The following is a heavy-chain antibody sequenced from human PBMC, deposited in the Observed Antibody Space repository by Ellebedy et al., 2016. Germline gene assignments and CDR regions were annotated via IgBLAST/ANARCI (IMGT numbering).Heavy chain of an antibody. V-gene: IGHV4-30-4*01. CDR2: IFYSGTT. J-gene: IGHJ4*02. Sequence: SETLSLXXSVSGGSIRSGNFYWSWIRQPPGKGLEWIGFIFYSGTTYHNPSLKSRVSISLDTSKNQFSLKLTSVTAADTAVYYCARGRAGLLWFDKWGQGTLVTVSS. D-gene: IGHD3-10*01. CDR3: ARGRAGLLWFDK. CDR1: GGSIRSGNFY.